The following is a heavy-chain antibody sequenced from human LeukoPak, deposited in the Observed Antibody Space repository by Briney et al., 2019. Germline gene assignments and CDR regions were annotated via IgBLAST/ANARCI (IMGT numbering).Heavy chain of an antibody. CDR2: IYSNGTT. Sequence: SETLSLTCTVSGGSINSGNYYWSWIRQPAGKGLEWIGRIYSNGTTNYNPSLKSRVTISVDTSKNHFSLELSSVTAADTAVYYCARDVYSQGYAFDIWGQGTMVTVSS. D-gene: IGHD2-15*01. CDR1: GGSINSGNYY. CDR3: ARDVYSQGYAFDI. V-gene: IGHV4-61*02. J-gene: IGHJ3*02.